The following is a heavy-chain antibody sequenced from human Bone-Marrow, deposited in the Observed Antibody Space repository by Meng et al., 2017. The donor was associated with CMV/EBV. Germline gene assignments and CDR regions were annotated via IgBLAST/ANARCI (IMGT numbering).Heavy chain of an antibody. CDR2: INPNSGGT. J-gene: IGHJ4*02. D-gene: IGHD3-3*01. CDR1: GYTFTGYY. Sequence: ASVKVSCKASGYTFTGYYMHWVRQAPGQGLEWMGWINPNSGGTNYAQKFQGRVTMTRDTSISTAYMELSRLRSDDTAVYYCTREENDFWSGYPDRFDYWGQGTLDTVSS. CDR3: TREENDFWSGYPDRFDY. V-gene: IGHV1-2*02.